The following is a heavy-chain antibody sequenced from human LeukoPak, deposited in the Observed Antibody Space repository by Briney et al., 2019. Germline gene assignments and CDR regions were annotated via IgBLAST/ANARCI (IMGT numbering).Heavy chain of an antibody. D-gene: IGHD2-2*01. J-gene: IGHJ4*02. CDR2: VYTTGDT. V-gene: IGHV4-61*02. CDR1: GGSISSGAYY. Sequence: PSQTLSLTCTVSGGSISSGAYYWSRIRQPAGKGLEWVGRVYTTGDTYYNPSLKSRVTMSVDTSKNEFSLKVNSVTAADTAVYYCARDSCSSNSCSFDYWGQGTQVTVSS. CDR3: ARDSCSSNSCSFDY.